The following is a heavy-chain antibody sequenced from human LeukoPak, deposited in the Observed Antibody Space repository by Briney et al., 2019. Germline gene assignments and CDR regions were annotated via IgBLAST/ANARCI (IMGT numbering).Heavy chain of an antibody. D-gene: IGHD3-22*01. Sequence: ASVKVSCKASGYTFTGYYMHWVRQAPGQGLEWMGWINPNSGGTNYAQKFQGRVTMTRDTSISTAYMELSRLRSDDTAVYYCARDRGSSGYYLSYWGQGTLVTVSS. J-gene: IGHJ4*02. V-gene: IGHV1-2*02. CDR2: INPNSGGT. CDR3: ARDRGSSGYYLSY. CDR1: GYTFTGYY.